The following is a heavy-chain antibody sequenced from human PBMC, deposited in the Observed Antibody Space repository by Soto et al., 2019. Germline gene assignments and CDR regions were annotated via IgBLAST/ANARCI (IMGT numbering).Heavy chain of an antibody. Sequence: SETLSLTCTVSGGSINSYYWSWIRQPPGKGLEWIGYIYYSGSTNYNPSLKSRVTISVDTSKNQFSLKLSSVTAADTAVYYCARVWGYYFDYWGQGTLVTVSS. CDR2: IYYSGST. V-gene: IGHV4-59*01. CDR3: ARVWGYYFDY. D-gene: IGHD2-21*01. J-gene: IGHJ4*02. CDR1: GGSINSYY.